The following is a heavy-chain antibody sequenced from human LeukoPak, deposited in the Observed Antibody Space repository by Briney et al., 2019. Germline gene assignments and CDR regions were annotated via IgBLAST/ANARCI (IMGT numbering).Heavy chain of an antibody. CDR3: ASNCSGGSCYRTYYYGMDV. CDR2: INHSGST. D-gene: IGHD2-15*01. J-gene: IGHJ6*04. V-gene: IGHV4-34*01. CDR1: GGSFRGYY. Sequence: SETLSLTCAVYGGSFRGYYWSWIRQPPGKGLEWIGEINHSGSTNYNPSLKSRVTISVDTSKNQFSLKLSSVTAADTAVYYCASNCSGGSCYRTYYYGMDVWGKGTTVTVSS.